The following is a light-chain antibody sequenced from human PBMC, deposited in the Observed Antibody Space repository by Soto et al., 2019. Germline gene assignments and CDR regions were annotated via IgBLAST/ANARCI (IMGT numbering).Light chain of an antibody. Sequence: VVTHSAAAVSVSPGDRATLSCGASQSVDNDLAWYQQKPGQPPRLLIYGASSRATGIPDRFSGSGSGTDFTLTISRLEPEDCAGYYCQQSGDSRITLAGGTKV. CDR2: GAS. CDR1: QSVDND. J-gene: IGKJ4*01. CDR3: QQSGDSRIT. V-gene: IGKV3-20*01.